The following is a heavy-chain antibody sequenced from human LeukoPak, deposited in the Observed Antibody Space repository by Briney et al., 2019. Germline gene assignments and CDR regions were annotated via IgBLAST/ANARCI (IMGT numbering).Heavy chain of an antibody. CDR1: GYTLTSYG. Sequence: GASVKVSCKAPGYTLTSYGISWVRQAPGQGLEWMGWISAYNGNTNYAQKLQGRVTMTTDTSTSTAYMELSSLRSEDTAVYYCARDGLSSGWSEAFDIWGRGTMVTVSS. CDR3: ARDGLSSGWSEAFDI. CDR2: ISAYNGNT. V-gene: IGHV1-18*01. D-gene: IGHD6-19*01. J-gene: IGHJ3*02.